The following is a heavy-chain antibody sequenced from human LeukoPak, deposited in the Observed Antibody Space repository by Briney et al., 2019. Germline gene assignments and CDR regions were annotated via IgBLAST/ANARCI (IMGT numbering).Heavy chain of an antibody. V-gene: IGHV3-23*01. CDR2: ISGSGGST. CDR1: GFTFSSYA. D-gene: IGHD6-19*01. J-gene: IGHJ3*02. CDR3: ARALSSGWSHAFDI. Sequence: GGSLRLSCAASGFTFSSYAMSWVRQAPGKGLEWVSAISGSGGSTYYADSVKGRFTISRDNSRNTMYLQMNSLRAEDTAVYYCARALSSGWSHAFDIWGQGTMVTVSS.